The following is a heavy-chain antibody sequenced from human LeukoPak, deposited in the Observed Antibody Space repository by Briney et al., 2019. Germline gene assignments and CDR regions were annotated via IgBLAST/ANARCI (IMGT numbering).Heavy chain of an antibody. CDR3: ARLGELSLILDY. D-gene: IGHD3-16*02. Sequence: PSETLSLTCTVSGGSISSSSYYWGWIRQPPGRGLEWIGSIYHSGSTYYNPSLKSRVTISVDTSKNQFSLKLSSVTAADTAVYYCARLGELSLILDYWGQGTLVTVSS. CDR1: GGSISSSSYY. V-gene: IGHV4-39*01. CDR2: IYHSGST. J-gene: IGHJ4*02.